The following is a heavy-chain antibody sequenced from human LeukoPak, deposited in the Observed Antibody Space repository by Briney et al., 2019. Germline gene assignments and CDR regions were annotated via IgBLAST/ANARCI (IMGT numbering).Heavy chain of an antibody. Sequence: GESLKISCKGSGYSFTSYWIGWVRQMPGKGLEWMGIIYPGDSDTRYSPSFQGQVTISADKSISTAYLQWSSLKASDTAMHNCARQMATRGTDAFDIWGQGTMVTVSS. V-gene: IGHV5-51*01. CDR2: IYPGDSDT. CDR1: GYSFTSYW. D-gene: IGHD5-24*01. J-gene: IGHJ3*02. CDR3: ARQMATRGTDAFDI.